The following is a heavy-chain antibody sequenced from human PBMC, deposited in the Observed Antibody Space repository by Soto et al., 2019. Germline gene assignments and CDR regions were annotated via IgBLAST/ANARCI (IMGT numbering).Heavy chain of an antibody. V-gene: IGHV3-23*01. J-gene: IGHJ4*02. CDR3: AKDDYGDPPGWYFDY. Sequence: GSLRLSCAASGFTFSSYAMSWFRQAPGKGLEWVSAISGSGGSTYYADSVKGRFTISRDNSKNTLYLQMNSLRAEDTAVYYCAKDDYGDPPGWYFDYWGQGTLVTVSS. CDR1: GFTFSSYA. CDR2: ISGSGGST. D-gene: IGHD4-17*01.